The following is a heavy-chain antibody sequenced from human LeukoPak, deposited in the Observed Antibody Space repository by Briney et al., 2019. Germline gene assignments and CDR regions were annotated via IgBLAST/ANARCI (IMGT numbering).Heavy chain of an antibody. Sequence: SETLSLTCAVYGWSFNDYYWNSIRQPPGKGLEWIGEINARGDTNYNPSLKSRVTISVDTSKNQFSLRLTSMIAADTAIYYCARGQVPAARGYNWFDPWGQGTLVTVSS. CDR1: GWSFNDYY. J-gene: IGHJ5*02. CDR2: INARGDT. D-gene: IGHD2-2*01. V-gene: IGHV4-34*01. CDR3: ARGQVPAARGYNWFDP.